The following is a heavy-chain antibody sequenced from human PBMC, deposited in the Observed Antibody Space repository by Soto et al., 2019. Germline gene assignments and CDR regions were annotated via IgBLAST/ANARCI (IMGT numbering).Heavy chain of an antibody. J-gene: IGHJ6*02. V-gene: IGHV4-31*03. Sequence: PSETLSLTCTVSGGSISSGGYYWSWIRQHPGKGLEWIGYIYYSGSTYYNPSLKSRVTISVDTSKNQSSLKLSSVTAADTSVYYCARERNYDSSGYSYYYGMDVWGQGTTVTVSS. CDR3: ARERNYDSSGYSYYYGMDV. D-gene: IGHD3-22*01. CDR1: GGSISSGGYY. CDR2: IYYSGST.